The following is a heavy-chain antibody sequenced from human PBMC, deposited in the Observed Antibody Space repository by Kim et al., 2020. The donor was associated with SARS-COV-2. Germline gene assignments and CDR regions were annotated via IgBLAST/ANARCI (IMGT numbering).Heavy chain of an antibody. CDR2: IYTDGRT. CDR3: ARHDWFDP. CDR1: GFTVSRDY. Sequence: GGSLRLSCVASGFTVSRDYINWVRQAPGKGLEWVAIIYTDGRTSYADSVKGSFTISRDNSKSTIYLEMNSLRAEDTAVYYCARHDWFDPYGQGTLVTGSS. V-gene: IGHV3-66*04. J-gene: IGHJ5*02.